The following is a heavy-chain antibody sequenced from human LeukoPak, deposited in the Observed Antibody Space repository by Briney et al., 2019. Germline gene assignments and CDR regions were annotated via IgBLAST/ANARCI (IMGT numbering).Heavy chain of an antibody. Sequence: ASVKVSCKASGYTFTGYYMHWVRQAPGQGLEWMGWITPNSGGTNYAQKFQGRVTMTRDTSISTAYMELSRLRSDDTAVYYCARDRGDGLYYYMDVWGKGTTVTVSS. CDR2: ITPNSGGT. V-gene: IGHV1-2*02. CDR1: GYTFTGYY. D-gene: IGHD3-10*01. CDR3: ARDRGDGLYYYMDV. J-gene: IGHJ6*03.